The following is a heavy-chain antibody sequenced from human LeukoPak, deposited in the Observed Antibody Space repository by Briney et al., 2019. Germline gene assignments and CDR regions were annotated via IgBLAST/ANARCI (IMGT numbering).Heavy chain of an antibody. Sequence: SETLSLTCTVSGYSISSGYYWGWIRQPPGKGLEWIGSIYHSGSTYYNPSLKSRVTISVDTSKNQFSLKLSSVTAADTAVYYCARHRDYDLDYWGQGTLVTVSS. CDR2: IYHSGST. CDR1: GYSISSGYY. D-gene: IGHD4-17*01. J-gene: IGHJ4*02. V-gene: IGHV4-38-2*02. CDR3: ARHRDYDLDY.